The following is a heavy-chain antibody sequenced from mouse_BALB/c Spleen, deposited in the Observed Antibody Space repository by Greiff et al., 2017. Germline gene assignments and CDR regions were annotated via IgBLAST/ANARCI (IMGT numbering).Heavy chain of an antibody. V-gene: IGHV1S137*01. D-gene: IGHD1-1*01. J-gene: IGHJ4*01. CDR2: ISTYYGDA. CDR1: GYTFTDYA. CDR3: ARGSSTGAMDY. Sequence: VQLQQSGAELVRPGVSVKISCKGSGYTFTDYAMHWVKQSHAKSLEWIGVISTYYGDASYNQKFKGKATMTVDKSSSTAYMELARLTSEDSAIYYCARGSSTGAMDYWGQGTSVTVSS.